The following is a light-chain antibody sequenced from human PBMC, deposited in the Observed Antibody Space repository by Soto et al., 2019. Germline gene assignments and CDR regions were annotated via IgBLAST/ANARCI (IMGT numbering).Light chain of an antibody. V-gene: IGKV3-11*01. J-gene: IGKJ1*01. CDR3: LQHSHRPPWT. Sequence: EVVVTQSPATLSLSPGERATLSCSASQNIRTFLDWYQQKPGHAPRLLIYGASNRATGNPARFSGSGSGTAFTLTIGRLGPEDFALYYCLQHSHRPPWTFGQGTRVQI. CDR2: GAS. CDR1: QNIRTF.